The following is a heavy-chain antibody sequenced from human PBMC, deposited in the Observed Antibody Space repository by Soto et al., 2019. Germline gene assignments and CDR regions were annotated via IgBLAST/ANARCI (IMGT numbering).Heavy chain of an antibody. V-gene: IGHV3-23*01. J-gene: IGHJ4*02. CDR3: AKRGLGSSSKPAFDY. CDR2: ISGSGGST. Sequence: EVQLLESGGGLVQPGGSLRLSCAASGFTFSSYAMSWVRQAPGKGLEWVSAISGSGGSTYYADSVKGRFTISRDNSKNTLYLQMNSLRAEDTAVYYCAKRGLGSSSKPAFDYWGQGTLVTVAS. D-gene: IGHD6-13*01. CDR1: GFTFSSYA.